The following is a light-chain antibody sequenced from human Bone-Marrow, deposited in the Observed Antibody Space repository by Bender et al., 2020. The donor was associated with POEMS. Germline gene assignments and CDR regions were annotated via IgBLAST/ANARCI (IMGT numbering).Light chain of an antibody. CDR3: CSYGGVGV. V-gene: IGLV1-44*01. Sequence: QSVLTQPPSASGTPGQSVIISCSGTDSNFGGNNVNWYQHLPGTAPRLVVYSNYQRPSGVPARFSGSKSGTSASLAITGLQAEDEADYYCCSYGGVGVFGSGTTVTVL. CDR2: SNY. J-gene: IGLJ1*01. CDR1: DSNFGGNN.